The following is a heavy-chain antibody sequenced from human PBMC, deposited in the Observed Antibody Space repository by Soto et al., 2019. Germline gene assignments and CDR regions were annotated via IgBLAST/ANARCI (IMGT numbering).Heavy chain of an antibody. CDR3: ARGTPSPLIVRSSRGPWFDP. D-gene: IGHD2-15*01. J-gene: IGHJ5*02. CDR1: GGSISSYY. V-gene: IGHV4-59*08. Sequence: ETLSLTCPVSGGSISSYYWSWIRQPPGKGLEWIGYMYYGGRTNYNPSLKSRVTISVDTSKMQVSLKLSSVTAADTAVYFCARGTPSPLIVRSSRGPWFDPWGQGTLVTVSS. CDR2: MYYGGRT.